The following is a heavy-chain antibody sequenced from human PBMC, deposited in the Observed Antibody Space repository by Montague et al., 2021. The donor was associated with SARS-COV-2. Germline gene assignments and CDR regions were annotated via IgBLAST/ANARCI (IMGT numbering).Heavy chain of an antibody. J-gene: IGHJ6*02. CDR2: ISWNSGSI. Sequence: SLRLSCAASGFTFGDYAMHWVRQAPGKGLEWVSGISWNSGSIGYADSVKGRFTISRDNAKNSLYLQMNSLRAEDTAVYYCAKGIAAAGIGFYYYYYGMDVWGQGTTVTVSS. V-gene: IGHV3-9*01. CDR3: AKGIAAAGIGFYYYYYGMDV. CDR1: GFTFGDYA. D-gene: IGHD6-13*01.